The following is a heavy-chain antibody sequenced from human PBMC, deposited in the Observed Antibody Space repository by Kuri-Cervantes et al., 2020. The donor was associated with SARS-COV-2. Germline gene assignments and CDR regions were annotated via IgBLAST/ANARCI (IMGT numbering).Heavy chain of an antibody. D-gene: IGHD3-3*01. V-gene: IGHV4-30-2*01. CDR3: GRGGDYDYSSGYSQYVQH. CDR2: ICQSGGT. J-gene: IGHJ1*01. Sequence: TLSLTCEVSGGFISSGGYSWAWIRQPPGKGLEWIGYICQSGGTYYNPSLKSRVIISVDKSKNQFSLKLESVTAADTAVYYCGRGGDYDYSSGYSQYVQHWGQGTQVTVSS. CDR1: GGFISSGGYS.